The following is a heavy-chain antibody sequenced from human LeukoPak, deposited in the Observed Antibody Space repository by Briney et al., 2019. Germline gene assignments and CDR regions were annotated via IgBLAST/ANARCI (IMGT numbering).Heavy chain of an antibody. CDR3: ARDRTGITGTTGPGYFDY. CDR2: ISSSSSYI. Sequence: GGSLRLSCVASGFNFNIYSMNWVRQAPGKGLEWVSSISSSSSYIYYADSVKGRFTISRDNAKNSLYLQMNSLRAEDTAVYYCARDRTGITGTTGPGYFDYWGQGTLVTVSS. V-gene: IGHV3-21*01. CDR1: GFNFNIYS. D-gene: IGHD1-7*01. J-gene: IGHJ4*02.